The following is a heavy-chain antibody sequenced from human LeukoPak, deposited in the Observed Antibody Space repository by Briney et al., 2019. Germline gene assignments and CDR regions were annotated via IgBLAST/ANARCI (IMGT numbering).Heavy chain of an antibody. D-gene: IGHD2-8*01. CDR1: GVSISAYY. J-gene: IGHJ4*02. CDR2: IYPGESIYASENT. CDR3: ARFSNAHGVKFDY. Sequence: SETLSLTCSVSGVSISAYYWSWIRQPAGKGLEWIGRIYPGESIYASENTNYNPSLKSRVSMSGDTSKNQFSLKLDSVTAADTAVYYCARFSNAHGVKFDYWGQGTLVTVSS. V-gene: IGHV4-4*07.